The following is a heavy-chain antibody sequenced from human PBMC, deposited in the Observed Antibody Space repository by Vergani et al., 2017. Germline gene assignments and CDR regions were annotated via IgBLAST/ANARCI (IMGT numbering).Heavy chain of an antibody. CDR3: ARDYCSSTSCFLDS. Sequence: QVQLQESGPGLVKPSETLSLTCTVSGGSISSYYWSWIRQPAGKGLEWIGRIYTSGSTNYNPSLKSRVTMSVDTSKNQFSLKLSSVTAADTAVYYCARDYCSSTSCFLDSWGQGTLVTVSS. J-gene: IGHJ4*02. V-gene: IGHV4-4*07. CDR2: IYTSGST. CDR1: GGSISSYY. D-gene: IGHD2-2*01.